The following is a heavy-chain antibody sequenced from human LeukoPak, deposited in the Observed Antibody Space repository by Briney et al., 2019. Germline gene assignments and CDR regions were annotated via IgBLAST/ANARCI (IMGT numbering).Heavy chain of an antibody. CDR3: AKSGYGDSAIFDY. J-gene: IGHJ4*02. V-gene: IGHV3-23*01. D-gene: IGHD4-17*01. CDR1: GFTLSNYA. Sequence: GGSLRLSCAASGFTLSNYAMSWVRQAPEKGLEWVSVIGINGRSIYYADFVQGRFTTSRDESKNTMYLQMNSLRVEDTALYFCAKSGYGDSAIFDYWGQGTLVTVSS. CDR2: IGINGRSI.